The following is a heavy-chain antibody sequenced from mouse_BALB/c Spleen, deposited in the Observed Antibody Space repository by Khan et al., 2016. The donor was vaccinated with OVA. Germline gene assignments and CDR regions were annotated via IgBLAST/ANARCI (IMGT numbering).Heavy chain of an antibody. Sequence: EVELVESGGGLVKPGGSLKLSCSASGFTFSNFAMSWVHQTPERRLECVATISTGGHYTFYPDSVKDRFTISRDNAKNTLYLQMSSLRSEDTAMYYCARSLVDYHAMDYWGQGTSVTVSS. CDR1: GFTFSNFA. CDR3: ARSLVDYHAMDY. D-gene: IGHD2-2*01. J-gene: IGHJ4*01. V-gene: IGHV5-9-3*01. CDR2: ISTGGHYT.